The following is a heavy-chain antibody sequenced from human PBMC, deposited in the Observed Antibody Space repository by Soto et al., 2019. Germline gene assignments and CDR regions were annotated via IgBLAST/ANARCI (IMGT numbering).Heavy chain of an antibody. Sequence: QVQLVQSGAEVKKPGASVKISCKASGYSFIHYAMHWVRRAPGQRLEWMGWINAGSGNTKYSQKFQDRVIISSETSATTVYMELSSLTAEDTAVYYCAKEGSTVTTSSYGWFDLWGQGTLVTVSS. J-gene: IGHJ5*02. D-gene: IGHD4-4*01. CDR2: INAGSGNT. V-gene: IGHV1-3*01. CDR1: GYSFIHYA. CDR3: AKEGSTVTTSSYGWFDL.